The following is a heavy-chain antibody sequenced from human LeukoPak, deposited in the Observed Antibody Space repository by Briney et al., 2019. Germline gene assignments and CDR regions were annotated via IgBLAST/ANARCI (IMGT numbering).Heavy chain of an antibody. CDR1: GYTFTSYD. V-gene: IGHV1-8*01. Sequence: ASVKVSCKASGYTFTSYDINWVRQATGQGLEWMGWMNPNSGNTGYAQKLQGRVTMTTDTSTSTAYMELRSLRSDDTAVYYCASDSSSWYFPRYFQHWGQGTLVTVSS. D-gene: IGHD6-13*01. J-gene: IGHJ1*01. CDR2: MNPNSGNT. CDR3: ASDSSSWYFPRYFQH.